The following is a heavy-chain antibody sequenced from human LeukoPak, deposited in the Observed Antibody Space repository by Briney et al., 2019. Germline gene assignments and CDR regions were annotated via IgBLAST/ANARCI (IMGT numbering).Heavy chain of an antibody. CDR2: INHSGST. J-gene: IGHJ3*02. CDR3: ASRQSPYSSSWYRVGAFDI. CDR1: GGSFSGYY. V-gene: IGHV4-34*01. D-gene: IGHD6-13*01. Sequence: SETLSLTCAVYGGSFSGYYWSWIRQPPGKGLEWIGEINHSGSTNYNPSLKSRVTISVDTPKNQFSLKLSSVTAADTAVYYCASRQSPYSSSWYRVGAFDIWGQGTMVTVSS.